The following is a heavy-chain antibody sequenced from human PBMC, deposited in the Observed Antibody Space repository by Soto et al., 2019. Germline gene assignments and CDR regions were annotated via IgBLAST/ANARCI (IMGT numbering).Heavy chain of an antibody. Sequence: ASVKVSCKAPRDTSTSYYINWVRQAPGQGLEWMGVINPHGGSTAYAQKFKGRVTLTRDTSASTVYMEVSSLTSEDTAMYYCARSSGGNFGIIIEGTNWFAPWGQGTLVTVSS. V-gene: IGHV1-46*01. CDR3: ARSSGGNFGIIIEGTNWFAP. CDR2: INPHGGST. CDR1: RDTSTSYY. J-gene: IGHJ5*02. D-gene: IGHD1-26*01.